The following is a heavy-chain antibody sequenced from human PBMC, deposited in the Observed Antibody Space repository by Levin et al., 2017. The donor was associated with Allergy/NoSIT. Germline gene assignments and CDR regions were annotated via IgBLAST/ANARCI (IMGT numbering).Heavy chain of an antibody. Sequence: ASVKVSCKASGGTFPNYPFNWVRQAPGQGLEWMGGILPIFGPGNYAQKFQGRLTITADKSTRTAYMELSSLRSGDTAVYYCASPPPRLYGDYGLSDPFDVWGQGTMVTVSS. J-gene: IGHJ3*01. CDR1: GGTFPNYP. CDR3: ASPPPRLYGDYGLSDPFDV. CDR2: ILPIFGPG. V-gene: IGHV1-69*06. D-gene: IGHD4-17*01.